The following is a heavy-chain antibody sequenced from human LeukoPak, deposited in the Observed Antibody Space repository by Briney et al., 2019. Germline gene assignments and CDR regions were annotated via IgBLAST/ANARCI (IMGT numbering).Heavy chain of an antibody. V-gene: IGHV1-2*02. Sequence: APVKVSCKASGYTFSGYYIHWVRQAPGQGFEWMGWINPNSGDTNYAEQFQGRVTLTRDRSVNTSYMELSRLRSDDTAIYYCARTKSQAFDVWGQGTMVSVSS. J-gene: IGHJ3*01. CDR2: INPNSGDT. CDR1: GYTFSGYY. CDR3: ARTKSQAFDV.